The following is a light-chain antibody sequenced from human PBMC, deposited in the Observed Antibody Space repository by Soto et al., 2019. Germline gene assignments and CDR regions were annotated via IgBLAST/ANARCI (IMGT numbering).Light chain of an antibody. Sequence: DIQMTQSPSTLSASVGDRVTITCRASQSISGSLAWYQQKPGKAPKLLIYEASNLKSGVPSRFSGSGSGTEYTLTISSLQPDVSASYYCQQYNGSWTFGQGTRVEIK. J-gene: IGKJ1*01. CDR3: QQYNGSWT. CDR2: EAS. CDR1: QSISGS. V-gene: IGKV1-5*03.